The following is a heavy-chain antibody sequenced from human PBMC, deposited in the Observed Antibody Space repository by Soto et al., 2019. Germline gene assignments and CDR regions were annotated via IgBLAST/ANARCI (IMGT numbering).Heavy chain of an antibody. Sequence: EQLAESGGGVVQSGRSLRLSCEASGFTFSSFGMHWVGQAPGKGLEWVAVISYDGSDTYFSDSVKGRFTISRDNYKNPVYLQMNSLRVEDTAVYYCVKDINFLGIWYFDLWGRGSLVSVS. V-gene: IGHV3-30*18. CDR3: VKDINFLGIWYFDL. CDR1: GFTFSSFG. CDR2: ISYDGSDT. J-gene: IGHJ2*01. D-gene: IGHD3-16*01.